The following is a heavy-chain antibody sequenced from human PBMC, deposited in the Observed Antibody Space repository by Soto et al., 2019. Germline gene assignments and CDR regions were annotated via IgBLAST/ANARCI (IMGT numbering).Heavy chain of an antibody. CDR3: ARTYGGFDNGLDV. CDR2: IYYSGST. J-gene: IGHJ6*02. Sequence: SETLSLTCTVSGDSIRSYYWTWIRQPPGKGLELIGYIYYSGSTRYNPSLKSRVTISVDMSKNQFSLKLSSVIAADTAVYYCARTYGGFDNGLDVWGQGTAVTVSS. D-gene: IGHD5-12*01. V-gene: IGHV4-59*01. CDR1: GDSIRSYY.